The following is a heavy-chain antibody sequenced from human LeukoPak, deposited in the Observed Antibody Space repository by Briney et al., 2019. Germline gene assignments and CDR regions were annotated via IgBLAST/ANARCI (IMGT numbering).Heavy chain of an antibody. J-gene: IGHJ4*02. CDR3: ATLNGPLFEY. CDR2: IHQHGNEK. Sequence: GGALRLACAASGFTFINYWMSWVRQAPGKVLEWVASIHQHGNEKYFVDSVRGRFTISRDNAKNSLYLQMSSLRAEDTAVYYCATLNGPLFEYWGQGTLVTVSS. V-gene: IGHV3-7*01. CDR1: GFTFINYW. D-gene: IGHD2-8*01.